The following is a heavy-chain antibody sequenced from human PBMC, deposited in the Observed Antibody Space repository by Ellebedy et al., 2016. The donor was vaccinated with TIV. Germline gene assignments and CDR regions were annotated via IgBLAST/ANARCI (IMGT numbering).Heavy chain of an antibody. CDR1: GFNFSSYW. D-gene: IGHD4-17*01. J-gene: IGHJ5*02. CDR2: IRQEGDEI. CDR3: ARRASYGDYAVQVNPWFDP. Sequence: GESLKISCAASGFNFSSYWMTWVRQAPGKGLEWVAKIRQEGDEIYYVESVKGRFTISRDNAKNSLFLQMKSLGVEDTAVYYCARRASYGDYAVQVNPWFDPWGQGTLVTVSS. V-gene: IGHV3-7*01.